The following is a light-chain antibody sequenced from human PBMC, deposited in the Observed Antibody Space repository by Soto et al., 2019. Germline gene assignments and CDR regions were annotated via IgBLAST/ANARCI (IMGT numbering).Light chain of an antibody. CDR2: AAS. CDR3: QHYGRSPIT. CDR1: QSVSSY. V-gene: IGKV3-20*01. J-gene: IGKJ5*01. Sequence: EIVLTQSPATLSLSPGERATLSCRASQSVSSYLAWYQQKPGQAPRLVIYAASSRATGIPDRFSGSGSATDFTLTISRLEPEDFALYYCQHYGRSPITFGQGTRLEIK.